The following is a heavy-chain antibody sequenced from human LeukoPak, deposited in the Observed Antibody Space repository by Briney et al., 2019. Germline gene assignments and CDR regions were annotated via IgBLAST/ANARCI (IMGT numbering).Heavy chain of an antibody. CDR3: ARHDGSGSPDY. CDR1: GFLFSTYG. J-gene: IGHJ4*02. V-gene: IGHV3-30*02. CDR2: IQFDGSDE. Sequence: GGSLRLSCTASGFLFSTYGMHWVRQAPGKGLEWVAFIQFDGSDEFYADSVKGRFTISRDNSKNTLYLQINSLRAEDTAMYYCARHDGSGSPDYWGQGTLVTVSS. D-gene: IGHD3-10*01.